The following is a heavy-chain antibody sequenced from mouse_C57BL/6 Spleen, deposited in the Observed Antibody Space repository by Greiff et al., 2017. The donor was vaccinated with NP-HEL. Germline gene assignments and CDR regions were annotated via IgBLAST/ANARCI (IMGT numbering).Heavy chain of an antibody. CDR2: INPSSGYT. CDR1: GYTFTSYW. CDR3: ARDGGSSWFAY. V-gene: IGHV1-7*01. Sequence: VQLQQSGAELAKPGASVKLSCKASGYTFTSYWMHWVKQRPGQGLEWIGYINPSSGYTKYNQKFKDKATFTADKSSSTAYMQLSSLTYEDSAVYYCARDGGSSWFAYWGQGTLVTVSA. D-gene: IGHD1-1*02. J-gene: IGHJ3*01.